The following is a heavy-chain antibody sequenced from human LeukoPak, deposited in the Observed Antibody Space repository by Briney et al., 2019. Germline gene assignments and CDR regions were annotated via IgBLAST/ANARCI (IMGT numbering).Heavy chain of an antibody. CDR3: ARGDYYDSSGYYSHFDY. V-gene: IGHV1-2*02. CDR1: GYTFTRYY. J-gene: IGHJ4*02. CDR2: INPNSGGT. D-gene: IGHD3-22*01. Sequence: ASVKVSCKASGYTFTRYYIHWVRQAPGQGLEWMGWINPNSGGTNYAQKFQGRVTMTRDTSISTAYVELSRLRSDDTAVYYCARGDYYDSSGYYSHFDYWGQGTLVTVSS.